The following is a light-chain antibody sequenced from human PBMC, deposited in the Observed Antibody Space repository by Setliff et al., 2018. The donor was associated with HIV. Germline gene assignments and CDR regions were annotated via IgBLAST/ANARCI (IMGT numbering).Light chain of an antibody. CDR2: YDT. CDR3: QAWDSTTGV. CDR1: NIGSKS. V-gene: IGLV3-21*01. Sequence: SYELTQPPSVSVAPGKTARITCGGNNIGSKSVHWYQQKPGQAPVLVIYYDTDRPSGIPERFSGSNSGNTATLTISRVEAGDEADYYCQAWDSTTGVFGTGTKVTVL. J-gene: IGLJ1*01.